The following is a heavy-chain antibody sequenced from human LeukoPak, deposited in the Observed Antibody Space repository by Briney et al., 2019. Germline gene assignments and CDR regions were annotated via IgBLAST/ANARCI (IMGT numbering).Heavy chain of an antibody. CDR1: GFTFDDYG. V-gene: IGHV3-20*04. J-gene: IGHJ6*03. Sequence: GGSLRLSCAASGFTFDDYGMSWVRQAPGKGLGWVSGINRNGGSTGYADSVKGRFTISRDNAKNSLYLQMNSLRAEDTALYYCARRAVAGRYYYYYMDVWGKGTTVTVSS. D-gene: IGHD6-19*01. CDR2: INRNGGST. CDR3: ARRAVAGRYYYYYMDV.